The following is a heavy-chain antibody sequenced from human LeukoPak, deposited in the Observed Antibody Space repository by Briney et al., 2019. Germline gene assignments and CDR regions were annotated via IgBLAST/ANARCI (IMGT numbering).Heavy chain of an antibody. CDR3: ARHPYSYGSSDY. V-gene: IGHV4-39*01. J-gene: IGHJ4*02. Sequence: SETLSLTCTVSGGSISSSSYYWGWIRQPPGKGLEWIGSIYYSGSTYYNPSLKSRVTISVDTSKNQFSLKPSSVTAADTAVYYCARHPYSYGSSDYWGQGTLVTVSS. D-gene: IGHD5-18*01. CDR2: IYYSGST. CDR1: GGSISSSSYY.